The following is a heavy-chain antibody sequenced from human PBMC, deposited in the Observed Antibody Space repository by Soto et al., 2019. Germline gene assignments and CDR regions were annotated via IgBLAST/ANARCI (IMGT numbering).Heavy chain of an antibody. CDR1: GFTFSSYG. V-gene: IGHV3-30*18. CDR3: AKDLKWELSCVDY. J-gene: IGHJ4*02. D-gene: IGHD1-26*01. CDR2: ISYDGSNK. Sequence: GGSLRLSCAASGFTFSSYGMHWVRQAPGKGLEWVAVISYDGSNKYYADSVKGRFTISRDNSKNTLYLQMNSLRAEDTAVYYCAKDLKWELSCVDYWGQGTLVTVSS.